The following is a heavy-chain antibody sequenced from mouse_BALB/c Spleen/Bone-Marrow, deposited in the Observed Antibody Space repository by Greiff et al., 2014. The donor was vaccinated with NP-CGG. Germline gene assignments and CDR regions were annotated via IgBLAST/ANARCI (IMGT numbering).Heavy chain of an antibody. CDR2: INPSNGGT. J-gene: IGHJ4*01. V-gene: IGHV1S81*02. Sequence: QVHVKQSGAELVKPGASVKLSCKASGHTFTSYYMYWVKQRPGQGLEWFGEINPSNGGTSFNEKFKNKATLTVDKSSSTAYMQLSSLTSEDSAVYYCSRGRRDALDYWGQGTSVTVSS. CDR1: GHTFTSYY. CDR3: SRGRRDALDY.